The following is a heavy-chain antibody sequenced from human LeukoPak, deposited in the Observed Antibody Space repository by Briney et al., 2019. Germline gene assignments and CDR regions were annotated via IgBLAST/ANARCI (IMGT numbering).Heavy chain of an antibody. CDR3: AKDQPLSSSSEPDY. Sequence: PGGSLRLSCAASGFTFRSYALSWVRQAPGKGLEWVSAISGSGGSTYYADSVKGRFTISRDNSKNTLYLQMNSLRAEDMTVYSCAKDQPLSSSSEPDYWGQGTLVTVSS. CDR2: ISGSGGST. D-gene: IGHD6-6*01. J-gene: IGHJ4*02. V-gene: IGHV3-23*01. CDR1: GFTFRSYA.